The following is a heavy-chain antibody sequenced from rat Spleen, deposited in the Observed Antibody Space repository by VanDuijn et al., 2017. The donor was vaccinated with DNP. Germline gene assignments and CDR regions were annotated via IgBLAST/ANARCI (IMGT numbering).Heavy chain of an antibody. J-gene: IGHJ1*01. Sequence: EVQLVESGGGLVQAGRSLKLSCAASGFTFSDYYMAWVRQAPKKGLEWVASISASGGSTSYRDSVKGRFTISRDNAKNTQYLQRDSLRSEDTATYYCARHPYMYTTDYYYEYWYFDFWGPGTMVTVSS. V-gene: IGHV5S23*01. CDR1: GFTFSDYY. CDR3: ARHPYMYTTDYYYEYWYFDF. D-gene: IGHD1-6*01. CDR2: ISASGGST.